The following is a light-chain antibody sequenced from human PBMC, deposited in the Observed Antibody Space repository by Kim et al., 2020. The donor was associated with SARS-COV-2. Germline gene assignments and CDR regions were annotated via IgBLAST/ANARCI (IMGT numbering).Light chain of an antibody. CDR2: DVS. CDR1: SSDVGGYNY. V-gene: IGLV2-14*01. J-gene: IGLJ1*01. CDR3: SSYTSSSTNG. Sequence: QSALTQPASVSGSPGQSITISCTGTSSDVGGYNYVSWYQQHPGKAPKLMIYDVSKRPSGVSNRFSGSKSGNTASLTISGLQAEDEADYYCSSYTSSSTNGFGTGTKVTVL.